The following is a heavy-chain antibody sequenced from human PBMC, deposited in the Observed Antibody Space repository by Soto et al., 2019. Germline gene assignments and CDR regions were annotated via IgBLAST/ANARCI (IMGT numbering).Heavy chain of an antibody. V-gene: IGHV4-30-4*01. Sequence: QVQLQESGPGLVKPSQTVPLTCTVSGGSISSGYHYWSWIRQPPGKGLEYIGNIYNSRSAYYNPSPKSRVTITLAKSKNQFSLKLSPLTAADTAVYYCARGRGYSYGLDYWGQGTLVTVPS. CDR1: GGSISSGYHY. CDR3: ARGRGYSYGLDY. D-gene: IGHD5-18*01. CDR2: IYNSRSA. J-gene: IGHJ4*02.